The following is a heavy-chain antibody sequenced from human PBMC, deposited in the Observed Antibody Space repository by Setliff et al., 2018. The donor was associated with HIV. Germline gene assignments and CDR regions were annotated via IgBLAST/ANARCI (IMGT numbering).Heavy chain of an antibody. V-gene: IGHV1-2*06. J-gene: IGHJ3*02. CDR3: ASKVYCTNGVCLDAFDI. Sequence: ASVKVSCKASGYTFTGYYMHWVRQAPGQGLEWMGRINPNSGGTNYPQKFQGRVTMTRDTSISTVYMELSRLRSDDTAVYYCASKVYCTNGVCLDAFDIWGQGTMVTVSS. CDR1: GYTFTGYY. D-gene: IGHD2-8*01. CDR2: INPNSGGT.